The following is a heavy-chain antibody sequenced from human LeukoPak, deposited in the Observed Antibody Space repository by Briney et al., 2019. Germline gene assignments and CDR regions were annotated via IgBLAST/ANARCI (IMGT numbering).Heavy chain of an antibody. J-gene: IGHJ4*02. Sequence: SETLSLTCTVSGGSISSSSYYWGWIRQPPGKGLEWIGSIYYSGSTYYNPSLKSRVTISVDTSKNQFSLKLSSVTAADTAVYYCARGLPSRAVYFDYWGQGTLVTVSS. CDR2: IYYSGST. CDR3: ARGLPSRAVYFDY. D-gene: IGHD2-15*01. V-gene: IGHV4-39*07. CDR1: GGSISSSSYY.